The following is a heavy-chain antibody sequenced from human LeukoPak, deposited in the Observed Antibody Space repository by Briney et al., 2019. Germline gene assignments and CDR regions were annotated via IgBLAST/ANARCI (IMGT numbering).Heavy chain of an antibody. CDR1: SGSISSYY. CDR2: IYYSGST. D-gene: IGHD3-10*01. CDR3: ARHVWSNTFYYGSGSPGLDY. J-gene: IGHJ4*02. Sequence: SETLSLTCIVSSGSISSYYWSWIRQPPGKGLEWIGYIYYSGSTNYNPSLKSRVIISVDTSKNQFSLKLTSVTAADTAVYCCARHVWSNTFYYGSGSPGLDYWGQGILVTVSS. V-gene: IGHV4-59*08.